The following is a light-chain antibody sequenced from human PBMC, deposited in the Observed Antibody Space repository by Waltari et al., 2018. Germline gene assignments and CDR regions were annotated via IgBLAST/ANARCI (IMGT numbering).Light chain of an antibody. CDR2: KAS. Sequence: DIQMTQSPSTLSAAVGEIVTITCRASEIIDSWLAWYPQKPGKAPKLLIYKASTVESGDPSRFIGSGSGTEYTLTISSLQPGDFATYYCQQYNGYSGTFGQGTKVEI. V-gene: IGKV1-5*03. CDR1: EIIDSW. J-gene: IGKJ1*01. CDR3: QQYNGYSGT.